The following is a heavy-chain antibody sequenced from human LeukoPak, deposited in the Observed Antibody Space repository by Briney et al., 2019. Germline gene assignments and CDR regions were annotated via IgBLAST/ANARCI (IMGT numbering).Heavy chain of an antibody. CDR1: GFTFSSYA. V-gene: IGHV3-23*01. D-gene: IGHD5-24*01. J-gene: IGHJ3*02. Sequence: GGSLRLSCAASGFTFSSYAMSWVRQAPGKGLEGVSAISGSGGSTYYADSVKGRFTISRDNAKNSLYLQMNSLRAEDTAVYYCARGNGCNLDAFDTWGQGTMVTVSS. CDR3: ARGNGCNLDAFDT. CDR2: ISGSGGST.